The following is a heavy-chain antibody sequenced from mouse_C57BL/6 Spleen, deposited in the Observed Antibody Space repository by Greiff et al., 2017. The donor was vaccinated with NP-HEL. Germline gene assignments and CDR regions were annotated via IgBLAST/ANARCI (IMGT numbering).Heavy chain of an antibody. V-gene: IGHV1-5*01. CDR2: IYPGNSDT. CDR1: GYTFTSYW. D-gene: IGHD3-1*01. J-gene: IGHJ3*01. Sequence: VQLQQSGTVLARPGASVKMSCKTSGYTFTSYWMHWVKQRPGQGLEWIGAIYPGNSDTSYNQKFKGKAKLTAVTSASTGYMELSSLTNEDSAVYYCTRSGNYAPGFAYWGQGTLVTVSA. CDR3: TRSGNYAPGFAY.